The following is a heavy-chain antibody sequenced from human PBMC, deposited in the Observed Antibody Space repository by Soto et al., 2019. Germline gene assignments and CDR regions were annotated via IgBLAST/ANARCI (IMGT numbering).Heavy chain of an antibody. CDR1: GFTFSSYS. J-gene: IGHJ3*02. CDR2: ISSSSSYI. V-gene: IGHV3-21*01. CDR3: VRIQLGYDAFDI. D-gene: IGHD6-6*01. Sequence: EVQLVESGGGLVKPGGSLRLSCAASGFTFSSYSMNWVRQAPGKGLEWVSSISSSSSYIYYADSVKGRFTISRDNAKNLLFLQMNSLRAEDTAVNYCVRIQLGYDAFDIWGQGTMVTVSS.